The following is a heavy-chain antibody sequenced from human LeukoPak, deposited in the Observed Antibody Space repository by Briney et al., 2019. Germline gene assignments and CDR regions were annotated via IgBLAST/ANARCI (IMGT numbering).Heavy chain of an antibody. CDR3: ARGPREFSSGWYSRDYYYYYMDV. D-gene: IGHD6-19*01. Sequence: ASVKVSCKASGYTFTSYGISWVRQAPGQGLEWMGWMNPSSGNTGYAQKFQGRVTITRNTSISTAYMELSSLRSENTAVYYCARGPREFSSGWYSRDYYYYYMDVWGKGTTVTVSS. V-gene: IGHV1-8*03. J-gene: IGHJ6*03. CDR2: MNPSSGNT. CDR1: GYTFTSYG.